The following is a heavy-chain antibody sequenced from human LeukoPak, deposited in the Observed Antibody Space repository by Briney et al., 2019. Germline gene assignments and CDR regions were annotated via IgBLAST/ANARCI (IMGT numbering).Heavy chain of an antibody. CDR1: GYNFPIYW. CDR3: ARRGGGNSGGFYFDY. J-gene: IGHJ4*02. D-gene: IGHD2-15*01. Sequence: GESLKISCQGSGYNFPIYWIGWVRQMPGQGLEWMGIIYPDDSNTIYGPSFQGQVTISADKSINTAYLEWSSLKASDTAIYYCARRGGGNSGGFYFDYWGQGSMVTVS. CDR2: IYPDDSNT. V-gene: IGHV5-51*01.